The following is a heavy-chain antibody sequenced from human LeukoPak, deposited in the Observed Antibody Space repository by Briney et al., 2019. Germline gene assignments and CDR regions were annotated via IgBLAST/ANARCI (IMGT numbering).Heavy chain of an antibody. CDR3: ARDQAATNTQVRFCLD. Sequence: ASVKVSCKASGYTFTSYGISWVRQAPGQGLEWMGWISAYNGNTNYAQKLQGRATMTTDTSTSTAYMDLRSLRSDDTAVYYCARDQAATNTQVRFCLDWGQGTLVTVSS. CDR1: GYTFTSYG. V-gene: IGHV1-18*01. J-gene: IGHJ4*02. D-gene: IGHD3-9*01. CDR2: ISAYNGNT.